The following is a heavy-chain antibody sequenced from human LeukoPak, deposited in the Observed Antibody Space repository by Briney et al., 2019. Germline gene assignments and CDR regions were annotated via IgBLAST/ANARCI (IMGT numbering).Heavy chain of an antibody. J-gene: IGHJ4*02. V-gene: IGHV3-23*01. Sequence: GGSLRLSCAASGFTFSSYAMSWVRQAPGKGLEWVSVIGSSGDNIYYADSVKGRFTISRDNSKNTLYLAMNSLRAEDTAVYYCAKQDIVLVQPGISFKTEFDFWGQGTLVTVSS. CDR3: AKQDIVLVQPGISFKTEFDF. CDR1: GFTFSSYA. CDR2: IGSSGDNI. D-gene: IGHD2-8*02.